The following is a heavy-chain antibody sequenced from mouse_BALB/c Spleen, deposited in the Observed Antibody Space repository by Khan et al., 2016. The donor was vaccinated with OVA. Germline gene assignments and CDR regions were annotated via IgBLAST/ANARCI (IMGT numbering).Heavy chain of an antibody. D-gene: IGHD1-1*01. CDR3: ARTPGYYGSKYFDY. CDR2: ISSGGSYN. Sequence: EVELVESGGGLVKPGGSLKLSCAASGFTFSSYALSWVRQTPENRLEWVATISSGGSYNYYPGSVKGRFTIPRDNARNVLYLQMSSMRSEDTAMYYCARTPGYYGSKYFDYWGKGSTLTVSS. CDR1: GFTFSSYA. J-gene: IGHJ2*01. V-gene: IGHV5-9-3*01.